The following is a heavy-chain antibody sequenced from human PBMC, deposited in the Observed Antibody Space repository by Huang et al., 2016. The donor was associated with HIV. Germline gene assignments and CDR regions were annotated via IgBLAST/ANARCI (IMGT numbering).Heavy chain of an antibody. J-gene: IGHJ4*02. Sequence: QVQLQESGPGLVKPSQTLSLTCTVSGDSIRSGGDYWTWIRQSPAKGLEWSGYIYYSGSGDYNPYLKSRVSISIDAFKNRVSLKLKSVTVADTAVYYCARAPATHSVFFYWGQGTLVTVSA. CDR1: GDSIRSGGDY. CDR2: IYYSGSG. V-gene: IGHV4-30-4*08. CDR3: ARAPATHSVFFY. D-gene: IGHD3-3*01.